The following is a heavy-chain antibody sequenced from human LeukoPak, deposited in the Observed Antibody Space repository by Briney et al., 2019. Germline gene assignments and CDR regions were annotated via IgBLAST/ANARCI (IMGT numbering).Heavy chain of an antibody. D-gene: IGHD4-17*01. J-gene: IGHJ4*02. CDR1: GYSFTSYW. V-gene: IGHV5-51*01. CDR3: ARQTTVTNPFDY. Sequence: GESLKISCKGSGYSFTSYWIGWVRQMPGKGLEGVGIIYPGDSDTKYSPSFQGQVTISADKSISTAYLQWNSLKASDTAMYYCARQTTVTNPFDYWGQGTLVTVSS. CDR2: IYPGDSDT.